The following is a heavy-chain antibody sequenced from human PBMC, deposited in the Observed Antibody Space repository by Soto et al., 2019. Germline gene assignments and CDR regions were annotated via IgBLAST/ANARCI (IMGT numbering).Heavy chain of an antibody. J-gene: IGHJ6*02. Sequence: LSLTCGVFGESVSSYYWNWIRQPPGKGLEWIGEINHSGSTNYNPSLKSRVTISVDTSKNQFSLNVNSVTAADTGVYYCVRGRSKGSSYGYSYYDYGMDVWGQGTTVTVSS. CDR2: INHSGST. CDR1: GESVSSYY. V-gene: IGHV4-34*01. D-gene: IGHD5-18*01. CDR3: VRGRSKGSSYGYSYYDYGMDV.